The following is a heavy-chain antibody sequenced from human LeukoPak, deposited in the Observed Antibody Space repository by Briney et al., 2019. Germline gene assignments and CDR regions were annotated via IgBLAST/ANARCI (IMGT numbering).Heavy chain of an antibody. Sequence: PSETLSLTCTVSGGSISSYYWSWIRQPPGKGLEWIGYIYYSGSTNYNPSLKSRVTISVDTSKNQFSLKLSSVTAADTAVYYCARGGGRLDTARLFDYWGQGTLVTVSS. CDR3: ARGGGRLDTARLFDY. V-gene: IGHV4-59*01. J-gene: IGHJ4*02. D-gene: IGHD5-18*01. CDR2: IYYSGST. CDR1: GGSISSYY.